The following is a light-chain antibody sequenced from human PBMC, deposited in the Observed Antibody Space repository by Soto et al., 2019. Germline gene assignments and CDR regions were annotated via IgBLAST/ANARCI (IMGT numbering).Light chain of an antibody. CDR2: DAS. Sequence: AIQLTQSPSSLSASVGYRVTITCRASQGVSSSLAWYQQKPGTAPKLLIYDASDLETGVPSRFSGSGSGTDFTLTISSLQAEDFATYSSQQFNNYPLTGGQGTRLEIK. J-gene: IGKJ5*01. CDR3: QQFNNYPLT. V-gene: IGKV1D-13*01. CDR1: QGVSSS.